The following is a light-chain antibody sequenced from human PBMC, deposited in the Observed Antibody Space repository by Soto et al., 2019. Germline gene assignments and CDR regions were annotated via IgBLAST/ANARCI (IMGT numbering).Light chain of an antibody. CDR3: QQRSSWPRVT. CDR1: QSVGNY. V-gene: IGKV3-11*01. J-gene: IGKJ3*01. CDR2: DAW. Sequence: EIVLTQSPVTLSLSPGERATLSCRASQSVGNYLAWYQQKPGQAPRLLIYDAWNRATGIPPRFSGSGSGTDFTLTTISIESEDVAVYYCQQRSSWPRVTFGPGTKVEIK.